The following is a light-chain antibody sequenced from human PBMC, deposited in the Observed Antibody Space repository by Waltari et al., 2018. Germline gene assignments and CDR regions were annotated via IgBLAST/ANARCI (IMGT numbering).Light chain of an antibody. CDR3: QSVDTYSRYVV. CDR1: ALPRQH. J-gene: IGLJ2*01. V-gene: IGLV3-25*03. CDR2: RDT. Sequence: SYALTQPPSVSVSPGQTATITCSGDALPRQHAHWYQQKPGQAPLLIIYRDTQRPSGIPERFSASTSGTKVTLTITDVQAEDEADYYGQSVDTYSRYVVFGGGTRLTV.